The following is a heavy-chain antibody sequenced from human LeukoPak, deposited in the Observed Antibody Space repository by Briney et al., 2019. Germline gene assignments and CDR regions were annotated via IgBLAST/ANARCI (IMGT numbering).Heavy chain of an antibody. J-gene: IGHJ4*02. D-gene: IGHD3-10*01. CDR1: GFTFSSYA. V-gene: IGHV3-23*01. CDR3: ARGVYGNFDY. Sequence: GGSLRLSCTASGFTFSSYAMSWVRQAPGKGLEWVADISDSGGSTYYADSVKGRFTISRDNSKNTLYLQMNGLRAEDTAIYYCARGVYGNFDYWGQGTLVTVSS. CDR2: ISDSGGST.